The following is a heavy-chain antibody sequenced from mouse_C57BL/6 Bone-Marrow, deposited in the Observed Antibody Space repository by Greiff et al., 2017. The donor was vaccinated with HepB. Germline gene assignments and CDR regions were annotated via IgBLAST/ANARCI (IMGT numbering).Heavy chain of an antibody. CDR3: ARFITTVGASMDY. J-gene: IGHJ4*01. Sequence: QVQLQQSGAELVKPGASVKISCKASGYAFSSYWMNWVKQRPGKGLEWIGQIYPGDGDTNYNGKFKGKATLTADKSSSTAYMQLSSLTSEDSAVYFCARFITTVGASMDYWGQGTSVTVSS. CDR1: GYAFSSYW. CDR2: IYPGDGDT. D-gene: IGHD1-1*01. V-gene: IGHV1-80*01.